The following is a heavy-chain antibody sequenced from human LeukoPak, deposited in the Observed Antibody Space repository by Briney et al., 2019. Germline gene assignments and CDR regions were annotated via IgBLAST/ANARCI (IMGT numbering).Heavy chain of an antibody. CDR2: IQSDGSNT. CDR1: GFTFSTYW. V-gene: IGHV3-74*01. J-gene: IGHJ3*02. CDR3: ARGGRDHAYDI. Sequence: GGSLRLSCAASGFTFSTYWWHWIRQAPGKGLVWISRIQSDGSNTIYRDFVTGRFTISRDNAKNTLYLQMDRLRAEDTAVYYCARGGRDHAYDIWGQGTMVTVSS. D-gene: IGHD2-21*02.